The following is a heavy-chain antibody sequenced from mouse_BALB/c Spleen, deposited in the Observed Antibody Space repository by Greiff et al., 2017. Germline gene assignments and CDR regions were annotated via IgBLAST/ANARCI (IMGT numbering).Heavy chain of an antibody. Sequence: VQLQQSGTVLARPGASVKMSCKASGYSFTSYWMHWVKQRPGQGLEWIGAIYPGNSDTSYNQKFKGKAKLTAVTSASTAYMELSSLTNEDSAVYYCTRLITTLAMDYWGQGTSVTVSS. D-gene: IGHD2-4*01. CDR3: TRLITTLAMDY. V-gene: IGHV1-5*01. CDR2: IYPGNSDT. J-gene: IGHJ4*01. CDR1: GYSFTSYW.